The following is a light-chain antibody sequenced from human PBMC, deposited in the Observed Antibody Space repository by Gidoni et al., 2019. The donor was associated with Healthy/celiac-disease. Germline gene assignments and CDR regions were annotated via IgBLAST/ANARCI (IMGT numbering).Light chain of an antibody. CDR3: QSADSSGTIEV. CDR1: AVPKQY. Sequence: SYELTQPPSVSVSPGQTARITCSGDAVPKQYAYWYQQKPGQAPVLVIDKDSERPSGIPERFSGSSSGTTVTLTISGVQAEDEADYYCQSADSSGTIEVFGGGTKLTVL. V-gene: IGLV3-25*03. J-gene: IGLJ3*02. CDR2: KDS.